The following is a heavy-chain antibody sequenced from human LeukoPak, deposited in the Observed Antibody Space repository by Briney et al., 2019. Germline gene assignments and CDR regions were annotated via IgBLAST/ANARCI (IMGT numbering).Heavy chain of an antibody. D-gene: IGHD5-18*01. CDR1: GFTFSRHW. J-gene: IGHJ4*02. V-gene: IGHV3-74*01. Sequence: PGGSLRLSCAASGFTFSRHWMHWVRQAPGKGLVWVSRSNSDGSSTNYADSVKGRFTIPRDNAKNTLYLQMNSLRAEDTAVYYCASDTVDTAVGIDYWGQGTLVTVSS. CDR3: ASDTVDTAVGIDY. CDR2: SNSDGSST.